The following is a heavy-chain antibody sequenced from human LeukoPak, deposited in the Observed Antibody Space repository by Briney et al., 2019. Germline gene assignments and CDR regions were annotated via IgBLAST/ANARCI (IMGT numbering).Heavy chain of an antibody. CDR3: ARDASGYYYDPSYYFDY. J-gene: IGHJ4*02. Sequence: GGSLRLYCAASGFAFSSYAMHWVRQAPGKGLEWVAVISYDGSDKYYADSVKGRFTISRDNSKNTLYLQMNSLRAEDTAVYYCARDASGYYYDPSYYFDYWGQGTLVTVSS. CDR2: ISYDGSDK. V-gene: IGHV3-30-3*01. CDR1: GFAFSSYA. D-gene: IGHD3-22*01.